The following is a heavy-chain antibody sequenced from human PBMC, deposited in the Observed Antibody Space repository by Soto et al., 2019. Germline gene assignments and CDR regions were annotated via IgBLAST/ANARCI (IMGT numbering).Heavy chain of an antibody. CDR2: ISGSGGST. J-gene: IGHJ6*02. V-gene: IGHV3-23*01. CDR1: GFTFSSYA. D-gene: IGHD2-15*01. Sequence: GGSLRLSCAASGFTFSSYAMSWVRQAPGKGLEWVSAISGSGGSTYYADSVKGRFTISRDNSKNTLYLQMNSLRAEDTAVYYCAKSGRGYCSGGSCYSIYYYYGMDVWGQGTTVTVSS. CDR3: AKSGRGYCSGGSCYSIYYYYGMDV.